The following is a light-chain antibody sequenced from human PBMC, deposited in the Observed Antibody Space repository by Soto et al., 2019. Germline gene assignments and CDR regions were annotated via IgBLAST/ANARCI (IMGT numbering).Light chain of an antibody. CDR1: QSVSSN. CDR2: GAS. Sequence: EIVMTQSPATLSVSPGERATLSCRASQSVSSNLAWYQQKPGQAPRLLIYGASTRATGIPARFSGSGSGTEFTLNISSLQSEDVAIYFCQQYNNWPPDRTFGQGTKVEIK. V-gene: IGKV3-15*01. J-gene: IGKJ1*01. CDR3: QQYNNWPPDRT.